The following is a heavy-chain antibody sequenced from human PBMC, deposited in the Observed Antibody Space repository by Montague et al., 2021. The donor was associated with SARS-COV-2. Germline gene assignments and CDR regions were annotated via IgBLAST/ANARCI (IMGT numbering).Heavy chain of an antibody. J-gene: IGHJ3*02. Sequence: SETLSLTCTVSGGSISSSGYYWGWIHQPPGKGLEWIGSIYYSGSTYYNPSLKSRVTISVDTSKNQFSLKLSSVTAADTAVYYCARFPTSYYYDSKAAPATPDAFDIWGQGIMVTVSS. CDR2: IYYSGST. V-gene: IGHV4-39*01. CDR3: ARFPTSYYYDSKAAPATPDAFDI. CDR1: GGSISSSGYY. D-gene: IGHD3-22*01.